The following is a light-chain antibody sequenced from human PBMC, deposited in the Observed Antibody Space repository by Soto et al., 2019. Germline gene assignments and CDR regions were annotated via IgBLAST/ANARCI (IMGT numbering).Light chain of an antibody. CDR1: QSISSW. CDR3: QRYNSYSQT. CDR2: DAS. Sequence: DIQLTQSPSTLSASVGDRVTLTCLASQSISSWLAWYQQKPGKAPKLLIYDASSLESGVPSRFSGSGSGTEFTLTISSLQPDDFATYYCQRYNSYSQTFGQGTKVDIK. V-gene: IGKV1-5*01. J-gene: IGKJ1*01.